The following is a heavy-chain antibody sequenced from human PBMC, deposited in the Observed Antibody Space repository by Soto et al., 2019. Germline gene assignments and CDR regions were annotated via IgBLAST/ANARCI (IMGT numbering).Heavy chain of an antibody. CDR2: IYPGDSDT. CDR3: ARTKYSSSSYYYYGMDV. Sequence: PGESLKISCKGSGYSFTSYWIGWVRQMPGKGLEWMGIIYPGDSDTRYSPSFQGQVTISADKSISTAYLQWSSLKASDTAMYYCARTKYSSSSYYYYGMDVWGQGTTVTVSS. V-gene: IGHV5-51*01. CDR1: GYSFTSYW. D-gene: IGHD6-6*01. J-gene: IGHJ6*02.